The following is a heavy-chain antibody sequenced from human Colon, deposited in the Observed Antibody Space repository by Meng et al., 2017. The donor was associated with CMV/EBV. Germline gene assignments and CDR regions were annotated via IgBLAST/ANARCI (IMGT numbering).Heavy chain of an antibody. D-gene: IGHD6-19*01. V-gene: IGHV4-39*07. CDR2: IFFRGTT. Sequence: GSLRLSCTVSGDSLTSFGNSIYYWACVRQPPGKGLAWLGTIFFRGTTYYNPSLKSRITISVDTSKNLFSLDLTSVTAADSAVYYCATAGGSYRSATHPPPANWFDPWGQGVLVTVSS. CDR3: ATAGGSYRSATHPPPANWFDP. J-gene: IGHJ5*02. CDR1: GDSLTSFGNSIYY.